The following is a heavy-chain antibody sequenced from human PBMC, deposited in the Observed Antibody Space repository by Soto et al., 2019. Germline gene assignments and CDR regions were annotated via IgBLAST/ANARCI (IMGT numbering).Heavy chain of an antibody. CDR3: AREPYQPLPRLDTGFDY. CDR1: GGSFSGYY. Sequence: QVQLQQWGAGLLKPSETLSLTCAVYGGSFSGYYWSWIRQPPGKGLEWIGEINHSGSTNYNPSLKSRVTISVDTSKNQFSLKLSSVTAADTAVYYCAREPYQPLPRLDTGFDYWGQGTLVTVSS. CDR2: INHSGST. J-gene: IGHJ4*02. V-gene: IGHV4-34*01. D-gene: IGHD2-2*01.